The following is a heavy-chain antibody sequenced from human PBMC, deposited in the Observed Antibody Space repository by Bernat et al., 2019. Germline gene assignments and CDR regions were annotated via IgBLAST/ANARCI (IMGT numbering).Heavy chain of an antibody. CDR2: ISYDGSNK. J-gene: IGHJ4*02. V-gene: IGHV3-30-3*01. CDR1: GFTFSDYY. Sequence: QVQLVESGGGLVKPGGSLRLSCAASGFTFSDYYMSWIRQAPGKGLEWVAVISYDGSNKYYADSVKGRFTISRDNSKNTLYLQMNSLRAEDTAVYYCARDIAMVRGVIKYWGQGTLVTVSS. D-gene: IGHD3-10*01. CDR3: ARDIAMVRGVIKY.